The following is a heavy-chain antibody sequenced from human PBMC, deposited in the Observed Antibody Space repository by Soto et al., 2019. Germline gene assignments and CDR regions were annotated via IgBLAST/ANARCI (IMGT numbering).Heavy chain of an antibody. D-gene: IGHD6-19*01. V-gene: IGHV4-4*02. CDR1: GGSISSSNW. CDR3: ARVGAVAGTGYYSYYYGMDV. J-gene: IGHJ6*02. CDR2: IYHSGST. Sequence: SETLSLTCAVSGGSISSSNWWSWVRQPPGKGLGWIGEIYHSGSTNYNPSLKSRVTISVDKSKNQFSLKLSSVTAADTAVYYCARVGAVAGTGYYSYYYGMDVWGQGTTVTVSS.